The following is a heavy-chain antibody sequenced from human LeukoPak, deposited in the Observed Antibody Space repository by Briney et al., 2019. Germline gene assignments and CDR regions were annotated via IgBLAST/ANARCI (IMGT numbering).Heavy chain of an antibody. CDR2: IYTSGST. CDR1: GGSISSGSYY. J-gene: IGHJ6*03. Sequence: SSETLSLTCTVSGGSISSGSYYWSWIRQPAGKGLEWIGRIYTSGSTNYNPSLKSRVTMSVDTSKNQFSLKLSSVTAADTAVYYCARFTAIYDYYYMDVWGKGTTVTVSS. V-gene: IGHV4-61*02. CDR3: ARFTAIYDYYYMDV. D-gene: IGHD5-18*01.